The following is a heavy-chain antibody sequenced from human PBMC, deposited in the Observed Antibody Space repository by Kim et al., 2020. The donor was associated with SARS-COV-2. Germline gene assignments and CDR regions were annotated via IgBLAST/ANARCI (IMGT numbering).Heavy chain of an antibody. Sequence: SETLSLTCTVSGGSVSGHYWSWIRQPPGKGLEWIGYINYNGGTNSNPSLRSRVTISIDTSKNQFSLRLNSVTSADTARYYCARETLYYPSGGFEDYFDSWGEGTLVTVSS. D-gene: IGHD3-10*01. CDR1: GGSVSGHY. J-gene: IGHJ5*01. V-gene: IGHV4-59*02. CDR3: ARETLYYPSGGFEDYFDS. CDR2: INYNGGT.